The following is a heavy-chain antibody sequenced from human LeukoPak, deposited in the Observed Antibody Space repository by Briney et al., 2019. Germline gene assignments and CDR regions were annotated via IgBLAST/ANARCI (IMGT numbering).Heavy chain of an antibody. D-gene: IGHD3-10*01. CDR1: GDTFNNYA. J-gene: IGHJ4*02. CDR3: ARVGGDDIRRGELLLLRCYFDY. CDR2: IIPLFDTT. Sequence: GASVKVSCKTSGDTFNNYALSWVRQAPGQGLQWMGGIIPLFDTTTFAQRFQGRLTITADKSTSTAYRELSGLRSEDTAVYYCARVGGDDIRRGELLLLRCYFDYWGQGTLVTVSS. V-gene: IGHV1-69*06.